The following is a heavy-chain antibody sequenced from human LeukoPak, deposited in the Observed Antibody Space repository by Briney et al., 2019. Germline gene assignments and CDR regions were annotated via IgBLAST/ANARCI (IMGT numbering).Heavy chain of an antibody. V-gene: IGHV3-53*01. Sequence: GGSLRLSCAASGFTVSSNYMSWVRQAPGKGLEWVSVIYSGGSTYYADSVTGRFTISRDNSKNTLYLQMNSLRAEDTAVYYCARESTVVTQGAFDIWGQGTMVTVSS. J-gene: IGHJ3*02. CDR2: IYSGGST. CDR1: GFTVSSNY. CDR3: ARESTVVTQGAFDI. D-gene: IGHD4-23*01.